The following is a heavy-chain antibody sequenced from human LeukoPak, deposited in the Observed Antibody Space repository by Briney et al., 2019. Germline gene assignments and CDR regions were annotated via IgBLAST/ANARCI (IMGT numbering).Heavy chain of an antibody. CDR2: ISDYNGNT. V-gene: IGHV1-18*01. CDR1: GYTFTSYG. J-gene: IGHJ4*02. CDR3: ARGYDKVDY. Sequence: ASVKVSCKASGYTFTSYGISWVRQAPGQGLEWVGWISDYNGNTNYAPKFQGRVTMTTDTFTSTAYMELTSLTSDDTAVYYCARGYDKVDYWGQGTLVTVSS. D-gene: IGHD3-9*01.